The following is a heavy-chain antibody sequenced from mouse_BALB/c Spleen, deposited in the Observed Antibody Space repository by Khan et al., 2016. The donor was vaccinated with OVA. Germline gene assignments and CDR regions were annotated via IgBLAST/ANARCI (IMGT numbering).Heavy chain of an antibody. V-gene: IGHV1-54*01. CDR3: ARGGYGSLAY. Sequence: QVQLQQSGAELVRPGTSVKVSCKASGYSFTDYLIDWVSQRPGQGLEWIGVINPGSGGTTYNEKFTDKATLTADKSSSTAYLQLSSLTSADSAVYFCARGGYGSLAYWGQGTLVTVSA. J-gene: IGHJ3*01. CDR1: GYSFTDYL. D-gene: IGHD2-1*01. CDR2: INPGSGGT.